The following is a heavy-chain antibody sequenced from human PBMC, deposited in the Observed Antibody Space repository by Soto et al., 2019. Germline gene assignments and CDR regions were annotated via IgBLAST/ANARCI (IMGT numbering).Heavy chain of an antibody. Sequence: QVHLQQWGAGLLKPSETLSLTCAVYGGSFTGYYWSWIRQPPGKGLEWIGEINHRGSTNYNPSLRCRFSISVDTSKNQFSLKLNSVTAADTAVYYCATSYFDFWSGYYRGYYFDYWGQGTLVTVFS. CDR2: INHRGST. CDR3: ATSYFDFWSGYYRGYYFDY. D-gene: IGHD3-3*01. CDR1: GGSFTGYY. V-gene: IGHV4-34*01. J-gene: IGHJ4*02.